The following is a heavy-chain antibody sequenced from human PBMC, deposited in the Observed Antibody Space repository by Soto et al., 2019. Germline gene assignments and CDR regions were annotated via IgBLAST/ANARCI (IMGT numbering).Heavy chain of an antibody. V-gene: IGHV3-23*01. CDR2: ISDSGDRT. CDR3: AKDRGIIVKAGDAFDV. CDR1: GFTLSMSA. D-gene: IGHD3-16*02. J-gene: IGHJ3*01. Sequence: PGGSLRLSCASSGFTLSMSAVNWVRQAPGKGLEWVSYISDSGDRTYYADSVKGRFTISRDRSKNTVSLQMDSLRAEDTAVYYCAKDRGIIVKAGDAFDVWGQGXKVTV.